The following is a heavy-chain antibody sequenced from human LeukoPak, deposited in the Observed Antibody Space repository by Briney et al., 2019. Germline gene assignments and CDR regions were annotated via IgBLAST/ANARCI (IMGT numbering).Heavy chain of an antibody. CDR2: IYSGGST. CDR3: AREWGYDSSGYYYGYFDY. J-gene: IGHJ4*02. D-gene: IGHD3-22*01. CDR1: GFTFSSYA. V-gene: IGHV3-66*01. Sequence: PGGSLRLSCAASGFTFSSYAMSWVRQAPGKGLEWVSVIYSGGSTYYADSVKGRFTISRDNSKNTLYLQMNSLRAEDTAVYYCAREWGYDSSGYYYGYFDYWGQGTLVTVSS.